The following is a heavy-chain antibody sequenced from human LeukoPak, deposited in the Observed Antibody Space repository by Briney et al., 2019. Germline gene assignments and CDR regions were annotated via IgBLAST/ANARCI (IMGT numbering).Heavy chain of an antibody. CDR3: ARGTPYSSSWYFDY. V-gene: IGHV3-23*01. CDR2: ISGSGGST. D-gene: IGHD6-13*01. CDR1: GFTFSSYA. Sequence: PGGSLRLSCAASGFTFSSYAMSWVRQAPGKGLEWVSAISGSGGSTYYADSVKGRFTISRDNSKNTLYLQMNSLRAGDTAVYYCARGTPYSSSWYFDYWGQGTLVTVSS. J-gene: IGHJ4*02.